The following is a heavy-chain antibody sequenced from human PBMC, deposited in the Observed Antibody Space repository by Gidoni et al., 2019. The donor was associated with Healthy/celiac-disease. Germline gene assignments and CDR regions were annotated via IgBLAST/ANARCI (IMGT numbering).Heavy chain of an antibody. J-gene: IGHJ4*02. CDR3: ARDVAVVTPRSDLDY. Sequence: QLQLQESGPGLVKPSETLSLTCTVSGGSISSSSYYWGWIRQPPGKGLEWIGSIYYSGSTYYNPSLKSRVTISVDTSKNQFSLKLSSVTAADTAVYYCARDVAVVTPRSDLDYWGQGTLVTVSS. V-gene: IGHV4-39*07. CDR2: IYYSGST. CDR1: GGSISSSSYY. D-gene: IGHD2-15*01.